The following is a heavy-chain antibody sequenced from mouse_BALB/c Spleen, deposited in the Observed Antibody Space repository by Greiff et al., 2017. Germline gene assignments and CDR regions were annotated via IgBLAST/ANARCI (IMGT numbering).Heavy chain of an antibody. CDR2: IYPGSGST. Sequence: LQQPGSELVRPGASVKLSCKASGYTFTSYWMHWVKQRPGQGLEWIGNIYPGSGSTNYDEKFKSKATLTVDTSSSTAYMQLSSLTAEDSAVYYGTSIYYDGSTYAMDYWGQGTSVTVSS. D-gene: IGHD1-1*01. V-gene: IGHV1S22*01. J-gene: IGHJ4*01. CDR1: GYTFTSYW. CDR3: TSIYYDGSTYAMDY.